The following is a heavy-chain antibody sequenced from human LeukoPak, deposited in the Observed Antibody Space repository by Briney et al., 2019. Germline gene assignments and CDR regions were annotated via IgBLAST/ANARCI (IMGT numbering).Heavy chain of an antibody. J-gene: IGHJ4*02. CDR1: GFTFSSYG. V-gene: IGHV3-33*05. CDR2: IKYGGTEK. Sequence: GGSLRLSCAASGFTFSSYGMHWVRQAPGKGLEWVAVIKYGGTEKCYRDSVKGRFTISRDNSKNTLYLEMDTLTVEDTAVYYCARDVWLSGTYWVDYWGQGTLVTVSS. D-gene: IGHD1-26*01. CDR3: ARDVWLSGTYWVDY.